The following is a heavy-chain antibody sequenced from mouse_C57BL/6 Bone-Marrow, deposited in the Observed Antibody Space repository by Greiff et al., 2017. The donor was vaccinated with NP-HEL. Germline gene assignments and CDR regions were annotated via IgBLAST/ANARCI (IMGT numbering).Heavy chain of an antibody. D-gene: IGHD1-1*01. Sequence: QVQLQQSGPGLVAPSQSLSITCTVSGFSLTSYGVDWVRQSPGKGLEWLGVIWGVGSTHYNSALKSRLSISKDNSKSQVFLTMNSLQTDDTAMYYCAGGGPYGIPGFAYWGQGTLVTVSA. CDR1: GFSLTSYG. J-gene: IGHJ3*01. V-gene: IGHV2-6*01. CDR3: AGGGPYGIPGFAY. CDR2: IWGVGST.